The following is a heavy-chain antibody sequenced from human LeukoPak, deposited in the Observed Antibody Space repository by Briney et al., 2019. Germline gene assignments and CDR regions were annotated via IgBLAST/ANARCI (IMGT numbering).Heavy chain of an antibody. CDR3: ARGGDSHYSSSSRFDN. CDR2: IIPGGGGA. D-gene: IGHD6-6*01. Sequence: ASVKVSCKASGYSFVSYYLHWVRQAPGQGLEWMGMIIPGGGGASYAQKFRGRVTMTTGMSTNPVNMELSSLTSGDTAEYYCARGGDSHYSSSSRFDNWGQGTLVTVSS. J-gene: IGHJ4*02. V-gene: IGHV1-46*01. CDR1: GYSFVSYY.